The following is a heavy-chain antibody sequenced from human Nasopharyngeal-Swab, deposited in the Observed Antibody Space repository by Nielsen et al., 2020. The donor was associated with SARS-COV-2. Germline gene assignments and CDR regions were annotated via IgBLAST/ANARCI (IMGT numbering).Heavy chain of an antibody. D-gene: IGHD6-19*01. V-gene: IGHV3-30*18. J-gene: IGHJ4*02. CDR2: ISYDGSNK. Sequence: VRQPPGKGLEWVAVISYDGSNKYYADSVKGRFTISRDNSKNTLYLQMNSLRAEDTAVYYCAKHSGWYYFDYWGQGTLVTVSS. CDR3: AKHSGWYYFDY.